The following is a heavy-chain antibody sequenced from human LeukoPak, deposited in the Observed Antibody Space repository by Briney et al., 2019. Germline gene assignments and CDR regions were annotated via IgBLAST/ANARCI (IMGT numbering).Heavy chain of an antibody. D-gene: IGHD5-24*01. CDR3: AKGGVPMATSLIHH. CDR1: GFTFSSHG. CDR2: ISGDGRST. Sequence: GGSLRLSCAASGFTFSSHGMHWVRQAPGKGLEWVSSISGDGRSTYRADSVKGRFAISRDNSKNTLYLQMNSLRADDTAVYYCAKGGVPMATSLIHHWGQGTLVIVSS. J-gene: IGHJ1*01. V-gene: IGHV3-23*01.